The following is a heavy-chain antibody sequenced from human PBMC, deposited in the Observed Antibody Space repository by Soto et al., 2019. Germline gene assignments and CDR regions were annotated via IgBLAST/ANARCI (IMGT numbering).Heavy chain of an antibody. V-gene: IGHV3-30*18. Sequence: QVQLVESGGGVAQPGRSLRLSCAASGFTFSSYGMHWVRQAPGKGLEWVAVISYDGSNKYYADSVKGRFTISRDNSKNALYLQMNSLRAEDTAVYYCAKDRGGSLFDYWGQGTLVTVSS. CDR2: ISYDGSNK. CDR1: GFTFSSYG. CDR3: AKDRGGSLFDY. D-gene: IGHD1-26*01. J-gene: IGHJ4*02.